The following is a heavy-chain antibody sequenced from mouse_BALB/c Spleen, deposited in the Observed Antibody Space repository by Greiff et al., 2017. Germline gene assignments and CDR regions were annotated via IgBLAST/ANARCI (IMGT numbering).Heavy chain of an antibody. D-gene: IGHD1-1*01. CDR3: ARQGYYYGSSYGFDY. Sequence: DVQLVESGGGLVKPGGSLKLSCAASGFAFSSYDMSWVRQTPEKRLEWVAYISSGGGSTYYPDTVKGRFTISRDNAKNTLYLQMSSLKSEDTAMYYCARQGYYYGSSYGFDYWGQGTTLTVSS. V-gene: IGHV5-12-1*01. J-gene: IGHJ2*01. CDR2: ISSGGGST. CDR1: GFAFSSYD.